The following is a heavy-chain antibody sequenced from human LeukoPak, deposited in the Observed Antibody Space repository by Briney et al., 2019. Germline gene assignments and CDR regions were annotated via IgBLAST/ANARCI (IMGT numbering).Heavy chain of an antibody. Sequence: GGSLRLSCAASGFGFSSYWMSWVRHNPGKGLEWVANINQDGTTKYYRDFAKGRFTISRDNSKNTLYLQMNSLRAEDTAVYYCARRAGAYSHPYDYWGQGTLVTVSS. CDR3: ARRAGAYSHPYDY. D-gene: IGHD4/OR15-4a*01. V-gene: IGHV3-7*03. CDR1: GFGFSSYW. CDR2: INQDGTTK. J-gene: IGHJ4*02.